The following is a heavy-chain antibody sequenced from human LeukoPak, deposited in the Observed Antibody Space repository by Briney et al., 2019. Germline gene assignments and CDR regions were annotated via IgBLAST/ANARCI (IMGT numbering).Heavy chain of an antibody. J-gene: IGHJ3*02. CDR3: ARHGDYDFWSGYSDAFDI. CDR1: GGSISSYY. D-gene: IGHD3-3*01. Sequence: PSETLSLTCTVSGGSISSYYWSWIRQPPGKGLEWIGYIYYSGSTNYNPSLKSRVTISVDTSKNQFSLKLSSVTAADTAVYYCARHGDYDFWSGYSDAFDIWGQGTMVTVSS. V-gene: IGHV4-59*08. CDR2: IYYSGST.